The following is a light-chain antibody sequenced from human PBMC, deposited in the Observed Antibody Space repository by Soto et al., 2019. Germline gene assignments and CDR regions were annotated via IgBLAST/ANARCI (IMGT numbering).Light chain of an antibody. CDR3: QQTTSFPLT. Sequence: DIQMTQSPSFVSASVGDRVTITCRASQGISSWLAWYQHKPGRAPKLLIHAASSLESVVPSRFSVSGSWTDFTFTIISLQPEDFATYYCQQTTSFPLTFGGGTKVDIK. CDR1: QGISSW. J-gene: IGKJ4*02. CDR2: AAS. V-gene: IGKV1-12*01.